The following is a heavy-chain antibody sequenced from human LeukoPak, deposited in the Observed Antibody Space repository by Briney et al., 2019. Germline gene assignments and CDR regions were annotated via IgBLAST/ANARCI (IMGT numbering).Heavy chain of an antibody. D-gene: IGHD6-13*01. V-gene: IGHV3-33*01. CDR2: IWYDGSNK. CDR3: ARGSGYSYYYYGMDV. CDR1: GFTFSSYG. J-gene: IGHJ6*02. Sequence: GGSLRLSCAASGFTFSSYGMHWVRQAPGKGLEWVAVIWYDGSNKYYADSVKGRFTISRDNSKNTLYLQMNSLRAEDTAVYYCARGSGYSYYYYGMDVWGQGTTVTVSS.